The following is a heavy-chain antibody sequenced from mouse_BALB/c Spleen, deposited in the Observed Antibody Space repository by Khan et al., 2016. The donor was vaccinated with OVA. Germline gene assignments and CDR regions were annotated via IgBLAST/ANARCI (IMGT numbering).Heavy chain of an antibody. Sequence: QIQLVQSGAELVRPGTSVKVSCKASGYAFNNYMIEWVKQRPGQGLEWIGVINPGSGDTTYNEKIKGKATLTAAKSSNTAYMQLSSLTSDDSAVXFCARGGYGSLAYWGQGTLVTVSA. CDR3: ARGGYGSLAY. D-gene: IGHD1-1*02. CDR1: GYAFNNYM. J-gene: IGHJ3*01. V-gene: IGHV1-54*03. CDR2: INPGSGDT.